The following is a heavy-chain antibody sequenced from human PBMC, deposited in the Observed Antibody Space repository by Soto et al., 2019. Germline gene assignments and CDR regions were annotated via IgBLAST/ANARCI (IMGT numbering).Heavy chain of an antibody. CDR3: ARKGHGNDL. CDR2: INPICGST. J-gene: IGHJ2*01. CDR1: GYTFTSYY. Sequence: ASVKVSFKASGYTFTSYYMHWVRQAPGQGLEWMGIINPICGSTSYAQKFQGRVTMTRDTSTSTAYMELSSLRSEDTAVYYCARKGHGNDLWGRGTLVTVSS. D-gene: IGHD4-17*01. V-gene: IGHV1-46*01.